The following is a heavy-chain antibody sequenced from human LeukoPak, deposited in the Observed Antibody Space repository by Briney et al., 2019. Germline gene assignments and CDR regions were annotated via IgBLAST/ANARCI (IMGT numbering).Heavy chain of an antibody. Sequence: GGSLRLSCVVSRFSFSHYRVHGVRQAPGKGREGVANIKPDGSEIYYVDSVKGRFTISGDNAKNSLYLQMNSLRAEDAAVYYCTRSLDYWGQGTLVTVSS. V-gene: IGHV3-7*02. CDR2: IKPDGSEI. CDR1: RFSFSHYR. J-gene: IGHJ4*02. CDR3: TRSLDY.